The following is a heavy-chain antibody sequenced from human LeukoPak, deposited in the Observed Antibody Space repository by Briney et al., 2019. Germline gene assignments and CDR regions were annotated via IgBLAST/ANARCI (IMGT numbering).Heavy chain of an antibody. CDR1: GFTLSSSG. V-gene: IGHV3-23*01. CDR3: VKGITGFDY. CDR2: ISSGTGSA. D-gene: IGHD3-16*01. Sequence: GGSLRLSCAASGFTLSSSGMSWVRQASGKGLEWVSGISSGTGSAYYADSVKGRFTISRDTSKNTLYLQINSLRGEDTAVYYCVKGITGFDYWGQGTLVTVSS. J-gene: IGHJ4*02.